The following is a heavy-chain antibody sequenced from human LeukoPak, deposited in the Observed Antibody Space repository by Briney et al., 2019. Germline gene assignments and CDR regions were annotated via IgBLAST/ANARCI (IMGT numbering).Heavy chain of an antibody. CDR2: IYSGGST. D-gene: IGHD5-12*01. CDR1: GFTVSSNY. V-gene: IGHV3-66*02. CDR3: ASHLYRRCHTRVY. Sequence: GSLRLSCAASGFTVSSNYMSWVRQAPGKGLEWVSVIYSGGSTYYADSVKGRFTISRDNSKNTLYLQMNSLRAEDTAVYYCASHLYRRCHTRVYWGQGTLVTVSS. J-gene: IGHJ4*02.